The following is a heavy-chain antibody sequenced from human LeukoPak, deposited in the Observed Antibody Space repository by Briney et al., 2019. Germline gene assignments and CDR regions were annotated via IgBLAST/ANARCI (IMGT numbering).Heavy chain of an antibody. CDR3: ARATVGYQPELYHFDY. CDR1: GFTFSSYA. CDR2: ISYDGSNK. Sequence: GGSLRLSCAASGFTFSSYAMHWVRQAPGKGLEWVAVISYDGSNKYYADSVKGRFTISRDNSKNTLYLQMNSLRAEDTAVYYCARATVGYQPELYHFDYWGQGTLVTVSS. D-gene: IGHD2-2*01. J-gene: IGHJ4*02. V-gene: IGHV3-30-3*01.